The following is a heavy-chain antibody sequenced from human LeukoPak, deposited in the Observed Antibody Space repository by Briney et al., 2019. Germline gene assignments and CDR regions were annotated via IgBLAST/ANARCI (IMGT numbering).Heavy chain of an antibody. CDR1: GYTFTSYG. CDR2: SSAYNGNT. D-gene: IGHD3-22*01. J-gene: IGHJ5*02. Sequence: ASVKVSCKASGYTFTSYGISWVRQAPGQGLEWMGWSSAYNGNTNYAQKLQGRVTMTTDTSTSTAYMELRSLRSDDTAVYYCARGGGYYNIPTLLIAWGQGTLVTVSS. V-gene: IGHV1-18*01. CDR3: ARGGGYYNIPTLLIA.